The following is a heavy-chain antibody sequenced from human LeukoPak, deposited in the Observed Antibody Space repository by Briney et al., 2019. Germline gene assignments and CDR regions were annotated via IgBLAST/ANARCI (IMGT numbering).Heavy chain of an antibody. D-gene: IGHD6-13*01. V-gene: IGHV4-30-2*01. J-gene: IGHJ3*02. CDR3: AAAADAFDI. Sequence: TLSLTCAVSGGSISSGGYSWSWIRQPPGKGLEWIGYIYHSGSTYYNPSLKSRVTISVDRSKNQFSLKLSSVTAADTAVYYCAAAADAFDIWGQGTMVTVSS. CDR1: GGSISSGGYS. CDR2: IYHSGST.